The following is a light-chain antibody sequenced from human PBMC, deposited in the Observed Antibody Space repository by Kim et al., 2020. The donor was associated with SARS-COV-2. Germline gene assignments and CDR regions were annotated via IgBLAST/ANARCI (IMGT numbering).Light chain of an antibody. Sequence: QPVLTQPPSASASLGSSVTLTCTLNSGYSNYRVEWYQQRPGRGPRLMIRVDTAGRVRTKGEGTPDRFSALGSGLNRYLTIENIQEEDEADYHCGSDHGTGGNFVGVFGGGTQLTVL. CDR2: VDTAGRVR. CDR3: GSDHGTGGNFVGV. CDR1: SGYSNYR. V-gene: IGLV9-49*01. J-gene: IGLJ3*02.